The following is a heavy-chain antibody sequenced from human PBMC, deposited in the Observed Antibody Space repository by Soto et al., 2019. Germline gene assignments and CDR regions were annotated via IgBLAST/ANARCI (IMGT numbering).Heavy chain of an antibody. D-gene: IGHD3-10*01. CDR3: ARELFGFGDLWPGMDV. CDR2: ISYDGSNK. CDR1: GFTFSSYA. Sequence: QVQLVESGGGVVQPGRSLRLSCAASGFTFSSYAMHWVRQAPGKGLEWVAVISYDGSNKYYADSVKGRFTISRDNSKNTLYLQMNSLRAEDTAVYYCARELFGFGDLWPGMDVWGPGTTVTVSS. J-gene: IGHJ6*02. V-gene: IGHV3-30-3*01.